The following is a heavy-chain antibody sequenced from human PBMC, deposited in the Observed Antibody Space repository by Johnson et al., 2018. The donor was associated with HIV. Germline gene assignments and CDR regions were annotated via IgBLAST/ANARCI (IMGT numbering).Heavy chain of an antibody. CDR1: GFTVSSND. V-gene: IGHV3-30*18. D-gene: IGHD3-3*01. Sequence: QMLLVESGGGLVQPGGSLRLSCAASGFTVSSNDMSWVRKAPGKGLEWVAVTSNDGINKSYIDAVKGRVTTPRDNSMNTLYLQMSSLRPEDTAVYYCVKDPLSYCSGYYAGAFDIWGQGTMVTVSS. CDR3: VKDPLSYCSGYYAGAFDI. J-gene: IGHJ3*02. CDR2: TSNDGINK.